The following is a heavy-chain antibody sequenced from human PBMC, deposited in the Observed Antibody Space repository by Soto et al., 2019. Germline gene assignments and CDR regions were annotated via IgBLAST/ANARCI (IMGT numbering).Heavy chain of an antibody. CDR2: IYHTGRT. J-gene: IGHJ1*01. V-gene: IGHV4-30-2*06. CDR3: ARADYSSSWYFQD. D-gene: IGHD6-13*01. CDR1: GDSISGSYS. Sequence: PSETLSLTCAVSGDSISGSYSWNWIRRSPGKGLEWIGYIYHTGRTYYNPSLKSRVVISVDKSNNQFSLSLESVTAADTAVYYCARADYSSSWYFQDWGQGTQVTVSS.